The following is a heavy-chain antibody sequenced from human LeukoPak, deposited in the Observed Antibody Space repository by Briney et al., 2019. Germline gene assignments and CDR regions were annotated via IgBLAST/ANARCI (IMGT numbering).Heavy chain of an antibody. D-gene: IGHD6-13*01. Sequence: PSETLSLTCTVSGGSISSYYWSWIRQPPGKGLEWIGSIYYSGSTYYNPSLKSRITISVDTSKNQFSLKLSSVTAADTAVYYCARHMGSSWYADYWGQGTLVTVSS. CDR3: ARHMGSSWYADY. CDR2: IYYSGST. J-gene: IGHJ4*02. V-gene: IGHV4-59*05. CDR1: GGSISSYY.